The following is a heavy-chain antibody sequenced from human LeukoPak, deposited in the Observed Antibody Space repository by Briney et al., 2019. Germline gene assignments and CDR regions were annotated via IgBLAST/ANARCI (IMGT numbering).Heavy chain of an antibody. CDR1: GFTFSSYS. CDR2: ISSSSSYI. J-gene: IGHJ5*02. CDR3: ARDSKLPGYSSSWYGWFDP. D-gene: IGHD6-13*01. V-gene: IGHV3-21*01. Sequence: GGSLRLSCAASGFTFSSYSMNWVRQAPGKGLEWVSSISSSSSYIYYADSVRGRFTISRDNAKNSLYLQMNSLRAEDTAVYYCARDSKLPGYSSSWYGWFDPWGQGTLVTVSS.